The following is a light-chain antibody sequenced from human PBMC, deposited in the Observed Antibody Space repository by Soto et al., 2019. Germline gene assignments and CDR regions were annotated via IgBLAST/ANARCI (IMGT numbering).Light chain of an antibody. CDR2: GAS. V-gene: IGKV3-20*01. Sequence: EIVLTQSPGTLSLSPGERATLSCRASQSVSSSYLAWYQQKPGQAPRLLIYGASNRATGIPDRFSGSGSGTDFTLTISRLEPEDFAVYYCQQYDSSYTFGQGTKLEIK. CDR3: QQYDSSYT. CDR1: QSVSSSY. J-gene: IGKJ2*01.